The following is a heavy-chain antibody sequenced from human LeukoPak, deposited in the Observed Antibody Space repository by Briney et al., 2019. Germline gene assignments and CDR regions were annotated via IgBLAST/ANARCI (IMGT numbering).Heavy chain of an antibody. CDR2: IKQDGSEK. D-gene: IGHD3-10*01. CDR3: ARFLTLWFGEFSGGELDY. J-gene: IGHJ4*02. Sequence: PSETLSLTCTVSGGSISSSSYYWGWFRQPPGKGLEWVANIKQDGSEKYYVDSVKGRFTISRDNAKNSLYLQMNSLRAEDTAVYYCARFLTLWFGEFSGGELDYWGQGTLVTVSS. CDR1: GGSISSSSYY. V-gene: IGHV3-7*01.